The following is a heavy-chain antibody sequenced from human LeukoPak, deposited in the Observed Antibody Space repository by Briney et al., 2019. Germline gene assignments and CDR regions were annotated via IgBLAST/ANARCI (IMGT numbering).Heavy chain of an antibody. CDR3: ARERQDTILHSGAFDI. CDR1: GFTFSSYG. D-gene: IGHD2-21*01. J-gene: IGHJ3*02. CDR2: ISYDGSNK. V-gene: IGHV3-30*03. Sequence: GGSLRLSCAASGFTFSSYGMHWVRQAPGKGLERVAVISYDGSNKYYADSVKGRFTISRDNSKNTLYLQMNSLRAEDTAVYFCARERQDTILHSGAFDIWGQGTMVTVSS.